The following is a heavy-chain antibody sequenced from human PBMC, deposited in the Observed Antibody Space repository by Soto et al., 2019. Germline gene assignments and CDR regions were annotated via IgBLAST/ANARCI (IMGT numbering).Heavy chain of an antibody. CDR2: SSSSSSYI. J-gene: IGHJ6*02. D-gene: IGHD3-3*01. V-gene: IGHV3-21*01. Sequence: EVQLVESGGGLVKPGGSLRLSCAASGFTFSSYSMNGVRHAPGKGLEWVSSSSSSSSYIYYADSVKGRFTISRDNAENSLYLRMNSLRAEDTAVYYCARENTIFDHDYYYCYGMEVWGQRSTVTFSS. CDR1: GFTFSSYS. CDR3: ARENTIFDHDYYYCYGMEV.